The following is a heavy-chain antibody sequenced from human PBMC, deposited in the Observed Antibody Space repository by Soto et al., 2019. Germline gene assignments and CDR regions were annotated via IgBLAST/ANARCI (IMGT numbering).Heavy chain of an antibody. CDR1: GFTVSSKY. V-gene: IGHV3-66*01. CDR2: IQRGGSI. D-gene: IGHD2-15*01. CDR3: ARADVHCSGGICCGVPMDV. J-gene: IGHJ6*03. Sequence: EVQLVESGGDLVQPGGSLRLSCAASGFTVSSKYMSWVRQAPGKVLEWVAVIQRGGSIYYEDSVKGRFAISRDSSKTTLYLQMNSLRAEDTAVYYCARADVHCSGGICCGVPMDVWGKGATVTVYS.